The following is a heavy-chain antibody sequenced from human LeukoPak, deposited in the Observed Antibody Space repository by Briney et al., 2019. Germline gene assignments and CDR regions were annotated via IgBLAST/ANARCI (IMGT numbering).Heavy chain of an antibody. CDR1: GGSISSSSYY. V-gene: IGHV4-39*01. J-gene: IGHJ3*02. CDR3: ARTYYDSSDIYAFDI. CDR2: THYSGNT. Sequence: SETLSLTCTVSGGSISSSSYYWGWIRQPPGKGLEWIRSTHYSGNTYYNPSLKSRVTISVDTSKNQFSLKLSSVTAADTAVYYCARTYYDSSDIYAFDIWGQGTMVTVSS. D-gene: IGHD3-22*01.